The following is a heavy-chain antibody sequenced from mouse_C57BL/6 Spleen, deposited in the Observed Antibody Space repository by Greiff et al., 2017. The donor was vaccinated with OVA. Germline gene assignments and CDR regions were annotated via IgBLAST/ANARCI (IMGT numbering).Heavy chain of an antibody. D-gene: IGHD1-1*01. J-gene: IGHJ2*01. CDR2: ISGGGGNT. CDR3: ARHWDYYGSSYLDY. V-gene: IGHV5-9*01. CDR1: GFTFSSYT. Sequence: DVMLVESGGGLVKPGGSLKLSCAASGFTFSSYTMSWVRQTPEKRLEWVATISGGGGNTYYPDSVKGRFTISRDNAKNTLYLQMSSLRSEDTALYYCARHWDYYGSSYLDYWGQGTTLTVSS.